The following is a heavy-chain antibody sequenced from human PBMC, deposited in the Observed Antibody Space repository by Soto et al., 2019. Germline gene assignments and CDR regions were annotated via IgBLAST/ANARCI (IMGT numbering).Heavy chain of an antibody. CDR3: AHRLPGPSGYDV. Sequence: QITLKESGPTLVKPTQTLTLTCTFSGFSLTSGVVGVGWIRQPPGEALEWLALIYWNDEQYYNPSLRNRLTITRDTSKNQVVLPMPNMDPVDTATYYCAHRLPGPSGYDVWGQGTTVTCSS. J-gene: IGHJ6*02. CDR2: IYWNDEQ. CDR1: GFSLTSGVVG. D-gene: IGHD6-13*01. V-gene: IGHV2-5*01.